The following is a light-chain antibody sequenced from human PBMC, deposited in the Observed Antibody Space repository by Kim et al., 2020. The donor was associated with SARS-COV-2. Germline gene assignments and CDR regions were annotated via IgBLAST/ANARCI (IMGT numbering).Light chain of an antibody. V-gene: IGLV1-44*01. CDR1: SSNIGSNT. J-gene: IGLJ2*01. CDR2: SNN. Sequence: GQRVTISCDVSSSNIGSNTVNWYQQLPGTAPKLLIYSNNQRPSGVPDRFSGSKSGTSASLAISGLQSEDEADYYCAAWDDSLNGVVFGGGTKLTVL. CDR3: AAWDDSLNGVV.